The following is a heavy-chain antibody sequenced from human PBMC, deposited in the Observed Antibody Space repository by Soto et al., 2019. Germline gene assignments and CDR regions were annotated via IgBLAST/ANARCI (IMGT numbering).Heavy chain of an antibody. V-gene: IGHV3-9*01. Sequence: EVQLVESGGALVQPGRSLRLSCAASGFTFDDYAMHWVRQAPGKAPEWVSGISWNSASIGYADSVKGRFTISRDNAKKSLYLQMNSLRPEDTAVYFCGKDLQTMVRMCDYWGQGTLVTVSS. J-gene: IGHJ4*02. CDR1: GFTFDDYA. D-gene: IGHD3-10*01. CDR2: ISWNSASI. CDR3: GKDLQTMVRMCDY.